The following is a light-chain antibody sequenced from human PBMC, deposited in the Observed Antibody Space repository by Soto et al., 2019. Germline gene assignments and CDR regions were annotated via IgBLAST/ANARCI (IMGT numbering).Light chain of an antibody. J-gene: IGLJ1*01. CDR3: NSYTSSTSRPYV. CDR1: TNDVGGYNY. Sequence: QAVVTQPASVSGSPGQSITISCTGTTNDVGGYNYVSWYQQHPGKAPKLLIFEVSSRSSGVSNRFSGSKSGNTASLTISALQAEDEADYFCNSYTSSTSRPYVFGTGTKVTVL. CDR2: EVS. V-gene: IGLV2-14*01.